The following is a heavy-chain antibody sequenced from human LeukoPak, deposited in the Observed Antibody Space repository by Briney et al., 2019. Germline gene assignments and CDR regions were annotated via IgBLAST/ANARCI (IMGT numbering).Heavy chain of an antibody. CDR1: GYTFTDYY. J-gene: IGHJ3*02. CDR3: ARLGYDSSGYYSGADAFDI. V-gene: IGHV1-2*02. D-gene: IGHD3-22*01. CDR2: INPNRGGT. Sequence: ASVTVSFKASGYTFTDYYMHWVRQAPGQGQGGMGGINPNRGGTNYAQKFRGRVTMNRDTSISTAYMELSRLRSDATAVYYCARLGYDSSGYYSGADAFDIWGQGTMVTVSS.